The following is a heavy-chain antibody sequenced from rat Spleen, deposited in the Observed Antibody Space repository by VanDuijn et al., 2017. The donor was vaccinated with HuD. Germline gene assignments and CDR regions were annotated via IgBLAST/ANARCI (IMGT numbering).Heavy chain of an antibody. J-gene: IGHJ2*01. CDR3: ARHWYTRYYFDY. CDR1: GFTFSNYG. V-gene: IGHV5-29*01. D-gene: IGHD1-11*01. CDR2: ISYDGSST. Sequence: EVQLVESGGGLVQPGRSLKLSCAASGFTFSNYGMAWVRQAPTKGLEWVATISYDGSSTYYRDSVKGRFTISRDNAKSTLYLQMDSLRSEDTATYYCARHWYTRYYFDYWGQGVMVTVSS.